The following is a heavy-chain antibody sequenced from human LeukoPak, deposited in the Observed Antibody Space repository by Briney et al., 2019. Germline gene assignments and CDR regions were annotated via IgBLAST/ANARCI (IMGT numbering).Heavy chain of an antibody. D-gene: IGHD3-10*01. CDR3: ARDRAAFYYASGLAY. J-gene: IGHJ4*02. V-gene: IGHV4-59*01. CDR2: IYDSGAT. CDR1: GGSISDYY. Sequence: SETLSLTCTVSGGSISDYYWIWIRQSPGKGLEGIGYIYDSGATNYSPSLRSRLTISMDTSKTQVSLKMTSVTAADTAVYYCARDRAAFYYASGLAYWGQGILVTVSS.